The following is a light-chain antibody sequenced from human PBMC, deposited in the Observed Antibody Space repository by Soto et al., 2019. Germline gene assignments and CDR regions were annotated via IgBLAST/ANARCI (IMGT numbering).Light chain of an antibody. Sequence: DIQMTQSPSTLSATEGDRVTIXXRASQSISAWLAWYQQKPGKAPDXLIYDASNLESGVPSRFSGSGSGTESTLTISNLQPDDFATYYCQQYENYWTFGQGTKVDIK. CDR2: DAS. J-gene: IGKJ1*01. CDR3: QQYENYWT. V-gene: IGKV1-5*01. CDR1: QSISAW.